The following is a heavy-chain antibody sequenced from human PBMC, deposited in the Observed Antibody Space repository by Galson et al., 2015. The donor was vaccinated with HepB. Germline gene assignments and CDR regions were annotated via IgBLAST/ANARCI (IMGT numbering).Heavy chain of an antibody. J-gene: IGHJ4*02. CDR2: IISSGGST. V-gene: IGHV3-23*01. Sequence: SLRLSCAASGFTFSTYAMNWVRQAPGKGLKWVSTIISSGGSTNYADSVKGRFTISRDNSKNTVYLQMNSLRADDTALYYCARDSSYYADYWGQGTLVTVSS. D-gene: IGHD3-22*01. CDR1: GFTFSTYA. CDR3: ARDSSYYADY.